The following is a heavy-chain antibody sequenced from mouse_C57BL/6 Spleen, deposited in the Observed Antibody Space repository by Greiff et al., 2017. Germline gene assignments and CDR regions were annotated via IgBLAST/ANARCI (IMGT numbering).Heavy chain of an antibody. CDR1: GYTFTSYW. J-gene: IGHJ3*01. CDR3: GRGGGNYPWFAY. D-gene: IGHD2-1*01. CDR2: IDPSDSYT. V-gene: IGHV1-50*01. Sequence: QVQLQQSGAELVKPGASVKLSCKASGYTFTSYWMQWVKQRPGQGLEWIGEIDPSDSYTNYNQKFKGKATLTVDTSSSTAYMQLSSLTSEDSAVYYCGRGGGNYPWFAYWGQGTLVTVSA.